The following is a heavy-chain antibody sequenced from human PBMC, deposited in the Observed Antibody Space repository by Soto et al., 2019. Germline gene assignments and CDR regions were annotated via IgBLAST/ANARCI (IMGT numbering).Heavy chain of an antibody. CDR2: IYWDGDK. Sequence: QITLRESGPTLVKPTQTLTLTWTFSGVSLSTNEVGVGWIRQPPGKALEWVALIYWDGDKHFSPSLKSRLSITTDTSKNQVVLVMTNMDPVDTATYYCAHRRAGYGSNRNPVHFDYWGQGTLVTVSS. CDR1: GVSLSTNEVG. V-gene: IGHV2-5*02. CDR3: AHRRAGYGSNRNPVHFDY. J-gene: IGHJ4*02. D-gene: IGHD2-2*01.